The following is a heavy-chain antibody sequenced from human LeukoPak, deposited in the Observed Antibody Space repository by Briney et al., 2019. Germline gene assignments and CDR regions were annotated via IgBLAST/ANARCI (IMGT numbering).Heavy chain of an antibody. CDR2: ITYDGANK. J-gene: IGHJ3*02. CDR1: GFTFSSYS. D-gene: IGHD2/OR15-2a*01. V-gene: IGHV3-30*03. Sequence: GGSLRLSCAASGFTFSSYSMNWVRQAPGKGLEWVAIITYDGANKYYADSVKGRFTISRDNSKNTLYLQMNSLRPEDMAVYFCARAHLTYFVPHTFDIWGQGTMVTISS. CDR3: ARAHLTYFVPHTFDI.